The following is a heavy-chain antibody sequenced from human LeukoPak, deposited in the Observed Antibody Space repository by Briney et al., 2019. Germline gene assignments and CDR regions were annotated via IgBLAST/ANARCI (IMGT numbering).Heavy chain of an antibody. Sequence: GGSLRLSCAASGFTFSSYAMHWVRQAPGKGLEWVAVISYDGSNKYYADSVKGRFTISRDNSKNTLYLQMNSLRAEDTAVYYCAREVGDIVVVPAGADAFDIWGQGTMVTVSS. V-gene: IGHV3-30-3*01. CDR1: GFTFSSYA. CDR2: ISYDGSNK. J-gene: IGHJ3*02. D-gene: IGHD2-2*01. CDR3: AREVGDIVVVPAGADAFDI.